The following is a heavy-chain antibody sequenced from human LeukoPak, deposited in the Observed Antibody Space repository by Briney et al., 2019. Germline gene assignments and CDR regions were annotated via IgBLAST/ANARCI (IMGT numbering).Heavy chain of an antibody. V-gene: IGHV4-59*01. Sequence: SETLSLTCTVSGGSISSYYWSWIRQPPGKGLEWIGYIYYSGSTNYNPSLKSRATISVDTSKNQFSLKLSSVTAADTAVYYCARVIKYSGYDDYYYYYMDVWGKGTTVTVSS. CDR3: ARVIKYSGYDDYYYYYMDV. J-gene: IGHJ6*03. CDR2: IYYSGST. D-gene: IGHD5-12*01. CDR1: GGSISSYY.